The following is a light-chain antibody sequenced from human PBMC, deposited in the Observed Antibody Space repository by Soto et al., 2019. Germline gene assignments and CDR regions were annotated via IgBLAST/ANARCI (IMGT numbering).Light chain of an antibody. CDR3: QSYDSSLSGVV. J-gene: IGLJ2*01. V-gene: IGLV1-40*01. Sequence: QSVLTQTPSVSGAPGQRVTISCTGSSSNIGAGYEVHWYQQLPGTAPKLLIYGNIYRPSGVPDRFSGSKSGTSVSLAITGLQAEDEADYHCQSYDSSLSGVVFGGVTKLTVL. CDR2: GNI. CDR1: SSNIGAGYE.